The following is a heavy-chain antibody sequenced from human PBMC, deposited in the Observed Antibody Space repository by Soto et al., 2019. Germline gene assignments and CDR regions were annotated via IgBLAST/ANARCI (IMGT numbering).Heavy chain of an antibody. J-gene: IGHJ4*02. Sequence: QVQLVQSGAEVKRPGSSVKVSCEASGGTFSSLGFTWVRQAPGQGLEWMGGIIPISGRTTFAPKFLGRVTITADESTRTTYMELTALTSDDTAIYYCATRGTQGRWLEFADYWGQGTLSPSPQ. CDR2: IIPISGRT. CDR1: GGTFSSLG. CDR3: ATRGTQGRWLEFADY. V-gene: IGHV1-69*01. D-gene: IGHD5-12*01.